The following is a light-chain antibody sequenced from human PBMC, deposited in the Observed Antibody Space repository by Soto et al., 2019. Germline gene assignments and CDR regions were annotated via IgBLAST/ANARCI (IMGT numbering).Light chain of an antibody. J-gene: IGLJ1*01. Sequence: QSVLTQPPSASGTPGQRVTISCSGSSSNIGSNTVNWYQQLPGTAPKLLIYSNNQRPSGVPDRFSGSKSGTSASLAISGLQSEDEADYYCAAWDDSLTSYVFGTGTKLTVL. CDR2: SNN. V-gene: IGLV1-44*01. CDR1: SSNIGSNT. CDR3: AAWDDSLTSYV.